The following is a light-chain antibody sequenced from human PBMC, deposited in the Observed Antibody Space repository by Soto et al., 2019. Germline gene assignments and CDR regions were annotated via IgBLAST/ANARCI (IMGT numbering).Light chain of an antibody. Sequence: ELVMTQSPATLSVSPGASATLSCRASRSVGSDLAWYQQKPGQAPRLLIYGVSTRATGVPARFSGSGSRTDFTLTISSLQSEDFAVYYCQQYKNWPPLYTFGQGTKLEIK. CDR1: RSVGSD. J-gene: IGKJ2*01. V-gene: IGKV3-15*01. CDR2: GVS. CDR3: QQYKNWPPLYT.